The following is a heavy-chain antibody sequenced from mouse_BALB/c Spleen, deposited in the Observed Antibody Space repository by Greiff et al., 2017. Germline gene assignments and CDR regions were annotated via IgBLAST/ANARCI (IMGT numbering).Heavy chain of an antibody. CDR1: GYSFTSYW. CDR3: ARALYDGYYAMDD. Sequence: QVQLQQSGPQLVRPGASVKISCKASGYSFTSYWMHWVKQRPGQGLEWIGMIDPSDSETRLNQKFKDKATLTVDKSSSTAYMQLSSPTSEDSAVYYCARALYDGYYAMDDWGQGTSVTVSS. CDR2: IDPSDSET. J-gene: IGHJ4*01. D-gene: IGHD2-3*01. V-gene: IGHV1S127*01.